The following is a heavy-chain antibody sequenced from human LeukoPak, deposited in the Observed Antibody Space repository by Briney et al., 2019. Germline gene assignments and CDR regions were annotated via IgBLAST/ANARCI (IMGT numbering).Heavy chain of an antibody. CDR3: ARENYYDSSGYYQGYAFDI. CDR1: GGSISSYY. D-gene: IGHD3-22*01. CDR2: IYYSGST. J-gene: IGHJ3*02. Sequence: PSETLSLTCTVSGGSISSYYWSWIRQPPGKGLEWIGYIYYSGSTYYNPSLKSRVTISVDTSKNQFSLKLSSVTAADTAVYYCARENYYDSSGYYQGYAFDIWGQGTMVTVSS. V-gene: IGHV4-59*12.